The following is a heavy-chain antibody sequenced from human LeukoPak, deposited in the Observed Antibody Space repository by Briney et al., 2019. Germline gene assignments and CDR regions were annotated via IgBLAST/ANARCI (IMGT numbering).Heavy chain of an antibody. V-gene: IGHV3-21*01. Sequence: GGSLRLSCAASGFAFSSYNMKWVRQAPGKGLEWVSSISSSSSYIYYADSVKGRFTISRDNAKNSLYLQMNSLRAEDTAVYYCARDPDCGGDCYSPIDYWGQGTLVTVSS. D-gene: IGHD2-21*01. CDR2: ISSSSSYI. CDR3: ARDPDCGGDCYSPIDY. CDR1: GFAFSSYN. J-gene: IGHJ4*02.